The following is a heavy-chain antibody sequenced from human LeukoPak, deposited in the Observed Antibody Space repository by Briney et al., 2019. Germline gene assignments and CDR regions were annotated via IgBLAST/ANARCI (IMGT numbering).Heavy chain of an antibody. CDR3: ARDYISSWANFDY. Sequence: GGSLRLSCAASGFTFRNYWMSWVRQAPGEGLEWVAKVKQDGSEKYNVDSVKGRFAVSRDNAKNSLYLQMNSLRAEDTAVYYCARDYISSWANFDYWGQGTLVTVSS. D-gene: IGHD6-13*01. J-gene: IGHJ4*02. V-gene: IGHV3-7*01. CDR2: VKQDGSEK. CDR1: GFTFRNYW.